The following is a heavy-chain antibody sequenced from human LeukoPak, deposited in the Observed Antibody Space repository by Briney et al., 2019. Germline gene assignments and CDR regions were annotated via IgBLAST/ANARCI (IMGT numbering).Heavy chain of an antibody. CDR1: GGTFSSYA. V-gene: IGHV1-69*13. CDR2: IIPIFGTA. Sequence: SVKVSCKASGGTFSSYAISWVRQAPGQGLEWMGGIIPIFGTANYAQMFQGRVTITADESTSTAYMELSSLRSEDTAVYYCAREPSVADLGGFQHWGQGTLVTVSS. D-gene: IGHD6-19*01. J-gene: IGHJ1*01. CDR3: AREPSVADLGGFQH.